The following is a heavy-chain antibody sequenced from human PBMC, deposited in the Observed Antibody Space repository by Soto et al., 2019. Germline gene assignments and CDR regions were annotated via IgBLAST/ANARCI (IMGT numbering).Heavy chain of an antibody. CDR2: IYPGDSDT. CDR1: GYIFSNNW. D-gene: IGHD2-2*01. J-gene: IGHJ6*02. Sequence: GESLKISCKGSGYIFSNNWIGWVRQMPGKGLEWMGIIYPGDSDTTYSPSFQGQVTFSADKSISTVYLQWSSLKPWDTAMYYCASTAYCSGTSCYGVYYYGLEVWSQGTTVTVSS. V-gene: IGHV5-51*01. CDR3: ASTAYCSGTSCYGVYYYGLEV.